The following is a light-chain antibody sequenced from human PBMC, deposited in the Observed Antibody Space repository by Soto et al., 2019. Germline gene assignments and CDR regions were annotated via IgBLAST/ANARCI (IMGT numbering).Light chain of an antibody. CDR2: WAS. CDR3: QQYYLTPYT. V-gene: IGKV4-1*01. Sequence: DIVMTQSPDSLAVSLGERATINCKSSQSVLYDTNNKDYLAWYQQKPGQPPKLLIYWASARESGVPDRFSGSGSGTDFTLTISSLQAEDVAVYYGQQYYLTPYTFGQGTKLEIK. CDR1: QSVLYDTNNKDY. J-gene: IGKJ2*01.